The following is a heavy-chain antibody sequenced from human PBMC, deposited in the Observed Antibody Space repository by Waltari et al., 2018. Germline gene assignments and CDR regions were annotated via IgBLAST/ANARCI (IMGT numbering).Heavy chain of an antibody. Sequence: QVQLQQWGAGLLKPSETLSLTCAVYGGSFSGYYWSWIGQPPGKGLEWSWESNHSGSTNNNPSLKIRVTISVDTYKNQFSLKLNSMTAADTAVYYCACVRVGGPTKAGRYMDVWGQGTTVTVSS. CDR2: SNHSGST. CDR3: ACVRVGGPTKAGRYMDV. J-gene: IGHJ6*03. D-gene: IGHD1-26*01. V-gene: IGHV4-34*01. CDR1: GGSFSGYY.